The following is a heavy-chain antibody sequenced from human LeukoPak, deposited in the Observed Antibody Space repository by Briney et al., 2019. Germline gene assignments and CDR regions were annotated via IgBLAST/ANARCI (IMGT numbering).Heavy chain of an antibody. CDR3: ARAPVTSCRGAFCYPFDL. D-gene: IGHD2-21*01. J-gene: IGHJ4*02. V-gene: IGHV3-11*01. CDR1: GFTFSDYY. Sequence: GGSLILSCAASGFTFSDYYMSLIRQAPGKGLEWVSYISSSGSTIYYADSVKGRFTIYRDNSRNTLYLQMNRLRVEDAALYYCARAPVTSCRGAFCYPFDLWGQGVLVTVSS. CDR2: ISSSGSTI.